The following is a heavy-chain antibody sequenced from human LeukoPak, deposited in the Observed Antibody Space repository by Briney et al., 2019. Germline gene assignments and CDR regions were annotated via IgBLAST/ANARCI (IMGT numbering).Heavy chain of an antibody. V-gene: IGHV3-33*01. Sequence: PGRSLRLSCAASGFTFSSYGMHWVRQAPGKGLEWVAVIWYDGSNKYYADSVKGRFTISRDNSKNTLYLQMNSLRAEDTAVYYCARDRSTLLFWFGQLEDWGQGTLVTVSP. CDR2: IWYDGSNK. CDR1: GFTFSSYG. CDR3: ARDRSTLLFWFGQLED. D-gene: IGHD3-10*01. J-gene: IGHJ4*02.